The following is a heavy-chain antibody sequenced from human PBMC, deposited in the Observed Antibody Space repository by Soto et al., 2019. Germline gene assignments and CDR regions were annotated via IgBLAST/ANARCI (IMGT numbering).Heavy chain of an antibody. D-gene: IGHD3-22*01. V-gene: IGHV3-15*01. J-gene: IGHJ4*02. CDR1: GFTFSNAW. Sequence: GGSLRLSCAASGFTFSNAWMSWVRQAPGKGLEWVGRIKSKTDGGTTDYAAPVKGRFTISRDDSKNTLYLQMNSLKTEDTAVYYCTTGTPYHYDSSGYYFDYWGQGTLVTVSS. CDR2: IKSKTDGGTT. CDR3: TTGTPYHYDSSGYYFDY.